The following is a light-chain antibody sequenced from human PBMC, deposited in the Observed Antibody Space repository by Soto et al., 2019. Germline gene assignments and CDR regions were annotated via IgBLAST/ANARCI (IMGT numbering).Light chain of an antibody. J-gene: IGKJ5*01. CDR1: QSVSSN. CDR2: GAS. Sequence: EIVMTQSPATLSVSPGERATLSCRASQSVSSNLAWYQQKPGQAPRLLIYGASTRATGIPARFSGSGSGPEFTITVSSLQAEDFAVYYCQQYNNWPSITFGQGTRLEIK. CDR3: QQYNNWPSIT. V-gene: IGKV3-15*01.